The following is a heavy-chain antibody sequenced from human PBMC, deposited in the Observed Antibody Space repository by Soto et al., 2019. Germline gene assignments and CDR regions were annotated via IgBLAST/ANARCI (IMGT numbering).Heavy chain of an antibody. CDR2: INHSGST. J-gene: IGHJ6*02. D-gene: IGHD3-3*01. V-gene: IGHV4-34*01. Sequence: SETLSLTCAVYGGSFSGYYWSWIRQPPGKGLEWIGEINHSGSTNYNPSLKSRVTISVDTSKNQFSLKLSSVTAADTAVYYCARGYFTRKGGYGMDVWGQGTTVTVSS. CDR3: ARGYFTRKGGYGMDV. CDR1: GGSFSGYY.